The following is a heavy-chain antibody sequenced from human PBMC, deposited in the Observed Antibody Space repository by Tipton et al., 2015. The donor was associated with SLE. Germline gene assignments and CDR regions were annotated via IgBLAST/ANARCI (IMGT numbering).Heavy chain of an antibody. Sequence: SLRLSCAASGFTFNDYAMGWVRQAPGKGLEWVSTINYNGGRTSYADSVKGRFTFSRDNSKNTLYLQMNSLRADDTAVYYCAKTKFLASSGRNYFDYWGLGTLVTVSS. CDR1: GFTFNDYA. CDR3: AKTKFLASSGRNYFDY. CDR2: INYNGGRT. D-gene: IGHD6-13*01. V-gene: IGHV3-23*01. J-gene: IGHJ4*02.